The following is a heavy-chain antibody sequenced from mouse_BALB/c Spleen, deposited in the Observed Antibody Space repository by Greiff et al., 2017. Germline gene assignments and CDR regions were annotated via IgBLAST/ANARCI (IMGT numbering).Heavy chain of an antibody. J-gene: IGHJ3*01. V-gene: IGHV1-7*01. CDR2: INPSTGYT. CDR1: GYTFTSYW. CDR3: ARGITTAPY. D-gene: IGHD1-2*01. Sequence: VQLQQSGAELAKPGASVKMSCKASGYTFTSYWMHWVKQRPGQGLEWIGYINPSTGYTEYNQKFKDKATLTADKSSSTAYMQLSSLTSEDSAVYYCARGITTAPYWGQGTLVTVSA.